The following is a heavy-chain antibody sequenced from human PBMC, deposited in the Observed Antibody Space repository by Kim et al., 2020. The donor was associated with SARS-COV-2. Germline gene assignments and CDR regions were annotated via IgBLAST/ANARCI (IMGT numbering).Heavy chain of an antibody. V-gene: IGHV3-64D*09. J-gene: IGHJ3*02. CDR2: ISSNGGST. D-gene: IGHD3-10*01. CDR1: GFTFSSYA. Sequence: GGSLRLSCSASGFTFSSYAMHWVRQAPGKGLEYVSAISSNGGSTYYADSVKGRFTISRDNSKNTLYLQMSSLRAEDTAVYYCVKVYFRGRIWFGESNAFDIWGQGTRVTVSS. CDR3: VKVYFRGRIWFGESNAFDI.